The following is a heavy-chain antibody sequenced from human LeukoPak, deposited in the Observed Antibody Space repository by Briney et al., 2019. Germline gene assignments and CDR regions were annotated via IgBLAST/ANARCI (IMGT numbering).Heavy chain of an antibody. V-gene: IGHV3-74*01. CDR2: INSDGSST. CDR3: ARAGVVPAAPLFDP. CDR1: GFTFSSYW. Sequence: PGGSLRLSCAASGFTFSSYWMHWVRQAPGKGLVWVSRINSDGSSTSYADSVKGRFTISRDNAKNTLYLQMNSLRAEDTAVYYCARAGVVPAAPLFDPWGLGTLVTVSS. D-gene: IGHD2-2*01. J-gene: IGHJ5*02.